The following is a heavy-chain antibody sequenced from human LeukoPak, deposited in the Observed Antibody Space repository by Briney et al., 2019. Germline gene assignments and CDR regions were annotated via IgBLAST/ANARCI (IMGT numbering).Heavy chain of an antibody. J-gene: IGHJ4*02. CDR2: ISGSGGRT. V-gene: IGHV3-23*01. D-gene: IGHD2-15*01. CDR3: AKDRRGYCSGGSCYSDY. Sequence: GGSLRLSCAASGFTFSSYAMSWVRQAPGKGLEWVSAISGSGGRTYYADSVKGRFTISRDNSKNTLYLQMNSLRAEDTAVYYCAKDRRGYCSGGSCYSDYWGQGTLVTVSS. CDR1: GFTFSSYA.